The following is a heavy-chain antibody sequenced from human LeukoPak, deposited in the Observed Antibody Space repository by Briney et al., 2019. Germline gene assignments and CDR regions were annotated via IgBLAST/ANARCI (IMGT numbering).Heavy chain of an antibody. CDR2: IYTSGST. J-gene: IGHJ5*02. V-gene: IGHV4-61*05. D-gene: IGHD3-3*01. CDR3: ARSSFGVVSSWFDP. CDR1: GGSISSSSYY. Sequence: SETLSLTCTVSGGSISSSSYYWGWIRQPPGKGLEWIGRIYTSGSTNYNPSLKSRVTMSVDTSKNQFSLKLSSVTAADTAVYYCARSSFGVVSSWFDPWGQGTLVTVSS.